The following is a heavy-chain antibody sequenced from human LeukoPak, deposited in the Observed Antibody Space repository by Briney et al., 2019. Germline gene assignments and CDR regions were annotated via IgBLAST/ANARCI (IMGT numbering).Heavy chain of an antibody. CDR2: INPNSGGT. J-gene: IGHJ4*02. CDR3: ASSLLGYSYGYFDY. CDR1: GYTFTGYY. V-gene: IGHV1-2*02. D-gene: IGHD5-18*01. Sequence: ASVKVSCKAPGYTFTGYYMHWVRQAPGQGLEWMGWINPNSGGTNYAQKFQGTVTMTRETSISTAYMELSRLRYDDTAVYYCASSLLGYSYGYFDYWGQGTLVTVSS.